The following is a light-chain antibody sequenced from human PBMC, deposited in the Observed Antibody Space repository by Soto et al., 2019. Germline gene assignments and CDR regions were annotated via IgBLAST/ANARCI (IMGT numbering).Light chain of an antibody. CDR2: GAS. Sequence: EIVMTQSPATLSVSPGDRASLSCRASQSVSSNLAWYQQKPGQAPRLLIYGASTRATGIPARFSGSGSATEFTLTISSLQSEDFAVYYGQQYNKWFTFGQGTKLDIK. CDR3: QQYNKWFT. V-gene: IGKV3-15*01. J-gene: IGKJ2*01. CDR1: QSVSSN.